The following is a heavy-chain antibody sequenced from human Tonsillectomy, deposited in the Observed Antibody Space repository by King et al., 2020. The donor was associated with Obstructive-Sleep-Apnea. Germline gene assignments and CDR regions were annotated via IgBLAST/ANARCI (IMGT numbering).Heavy chain of an antibody. D-gene: IGHD6-19*01. CDR2: ISSSSSTI. V-gene: IGHV3-48*04. J-gene: IGHJ4*02. CDR3: ARSFYKTAVAGTPPFDY. Sequence: VQLVESGGGLVQPGGSLRLSCAASGFTFSSYSMNWVRQAPGKGLEWVSYISSSSSTIYYADSVKGRFTISRDNAKNSLYLQMNSLRAEDTAVYYCARSFYKTAVAGTPPFDYWGQGTLVTVSS. CDR1: GFTFSSYS.